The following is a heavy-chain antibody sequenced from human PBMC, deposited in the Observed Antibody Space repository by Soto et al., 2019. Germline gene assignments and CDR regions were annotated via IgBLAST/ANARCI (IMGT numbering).Heavy chain of an antibody. CDR3: ARDLTIVPATHPRLENYGMDV. V-gene: IGHV1-18*01. D-gene: IGHD2-2*01. Sequence: QVQLVQSAGEVKKPGASVKVSCKASGYSFTSYGISWVRRAPGQGLEWMGWISPYNGHTQFVERFQGRVTMTTDTTTKTASMELRNLRSADTAHYYCARDLTIVPATHPRLENYGMDVW. CDR2: ISPYNGHT. CDR1: GYSFTSYG. J-gene: IGHJ6*01.